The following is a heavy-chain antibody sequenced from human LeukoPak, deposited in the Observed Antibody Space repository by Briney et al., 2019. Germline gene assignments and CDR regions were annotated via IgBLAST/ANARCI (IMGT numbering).Heavy chain of an antibody. D-gene: IGHD6-19*01. CDR3: ARGEMYSSGWFSVDY. CDR1: GFTFGSYS. CDR2: ITSSSSTK. V-gene: IGHV3-48*02. Sequence: GGSLRLSCAASGFTFGSYSMNWVRQAPGKGLEWVSYITSSSSTKYYADSVKGRFTISRDDARNSLYLQMNSLRDEDTAVYYCARGEMYSSGWFSVDYWGHGTLVTVSS. J-gene: IGHJ4*03.